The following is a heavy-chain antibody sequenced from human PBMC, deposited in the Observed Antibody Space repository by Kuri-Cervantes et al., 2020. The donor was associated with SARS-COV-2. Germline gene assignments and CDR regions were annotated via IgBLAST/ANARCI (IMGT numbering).Heavy chain of an antibody. J-gene: IGHJ6*02. V-gene: IGHV1-8*01. CDR1: GYTFTSYD. D-gene: IGHD1-26*01. CDR3: AREGAGIVGATDGMDV. Sequence: ASVKVSCKASGYTFTSYDINWVRQATGQGLEWMGWMNPNSGNTGYAQKFQGRVTITADKSTSTAYMELSSLRSEDTAVYYCAREGAGIVGATDGMDVWGQGTTVTVSS. CDR2: MNPNSGNT.